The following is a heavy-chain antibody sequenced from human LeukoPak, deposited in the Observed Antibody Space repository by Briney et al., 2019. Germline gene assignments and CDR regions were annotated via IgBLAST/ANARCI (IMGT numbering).Heavy chain of an antibody. V-gene: IGHV1-69*05. J-gene: IGHJ6*02. CDR3: ARWGDSSSWYAPGSAYYYGMDV. D-gene: IGHD6-13*01. CDR1: GGTFSSYA. Sequence: SVKVSCKASGGTFSSYAISWVRQAPGQGLEWMGGTIPIFGTANYAQKFQGRVTITRDTSASTAYMELSSLRSEDTAVYYCARWGDSSSWYAPGSAYYYGMDVWGQGTTVTVSS. CDR2: TIPIFGTA.